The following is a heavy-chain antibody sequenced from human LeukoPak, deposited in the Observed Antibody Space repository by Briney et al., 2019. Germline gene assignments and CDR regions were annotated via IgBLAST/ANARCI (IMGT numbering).Heavy chain of an antibody. CDR3: ARAGKPWGWFDP. Sequence: PSETLSLTCTVSGGSISSGDYYWSWIRQPPGKGLEWIGYSYYSGSTYYNPSLKSRVTISVDTSKNQFSLKLSSVTAADTAVYYCARAGKPWGWFDPWGQGTLVTVSS. CDR2: SYYSGST. D-gene: IGHD3-10*01. J-gene: IGHJ5*02. V-gene: IGHV4-30-4*01. CDR1: GGSISSGDYY.